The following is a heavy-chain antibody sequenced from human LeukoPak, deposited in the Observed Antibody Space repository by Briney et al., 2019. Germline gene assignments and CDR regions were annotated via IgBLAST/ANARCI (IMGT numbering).Heavy chain of an antibody. V-gene: IGHV1-46*01. CDR1: GYTFTSYY. CDR3: ASLTTAEAFDI. J-gene: IGHJ3*02. Sequence: ASVKVSCKASGYTFTSYYMHWVRQAPGQGLEWMGIINPSDNSTTYAQKFQGRVTMTRDTSTSTVYMELSSLRSEDTAVYYCASLTTAEAFDIWGQGTMVTVSS. D-gene: IGHD3-22*01. CDR2: INPSDNST.